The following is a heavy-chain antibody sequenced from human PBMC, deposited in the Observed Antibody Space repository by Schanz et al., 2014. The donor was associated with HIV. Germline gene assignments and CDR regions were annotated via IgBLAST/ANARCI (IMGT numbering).Heavy chain of an antibody. V-gene: IGHV3-33*01. D-gene: IGHD2-21*02. CDR2: IWFDGTQK. CDR3: ARGQDIVVVTADFDI. J-gene: IGHJ3*02. Sequence: QVHLVESGGGVVQPGKSLRLSCAASGFTFRNYGIHWVRQAPGKGLSWVAVIWFDGTQKIYADSVKGRFTISRDNSKNTLYLQMNSLRAEDTAVYYCARGQDIVVVTADFDIWGQGTMVTVSS. CDR1: GFTFRNYG.